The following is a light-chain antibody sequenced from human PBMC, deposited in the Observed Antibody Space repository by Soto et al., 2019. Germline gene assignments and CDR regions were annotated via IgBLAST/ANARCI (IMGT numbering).Light chain of an antibody. Sequence: NVLTQSPGTLSLSPGEGASLSCRASQRVISDYFGWYQQKEGQAPRLIIYATSRRAAGIPDRFSGSGSETDFTLTISRVEPADSAIYYCQQYEASPWTFGRGTKLEIK. J-gene: IGKJ1*01. CDR2: ATS. V-gene: IGKV3-20*01. CDR1: QRVISDY. CDR3: QQYEASPWT.